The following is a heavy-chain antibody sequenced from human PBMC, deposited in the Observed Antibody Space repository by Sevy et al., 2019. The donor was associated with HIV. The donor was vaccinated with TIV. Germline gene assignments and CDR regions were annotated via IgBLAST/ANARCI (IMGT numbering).Heavy chain of an antibody. J-gene: IGHJ6*02. CDR3: ATSSYYYYGMDV. CDR1: GGSVSSGSYY. Sequence: GSLRLSCTVSGGSVSSGSYYWSWIRQPPGKGLEWIGYIYYSGSTNYYPSLKSRVTISVDTSKNQFSLKLSSVTAADTAVYYCATSSYYYYGMDVWGQGTTVTVSS. CDR2: IYYSGST. V-gene: IGHV4-61*01. D-gene: IGHD3-10*01.